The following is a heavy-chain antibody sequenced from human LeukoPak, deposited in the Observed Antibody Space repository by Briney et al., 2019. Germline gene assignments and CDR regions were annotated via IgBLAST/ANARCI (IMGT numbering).Heavy chain of an antibody. Sequence: GGSLRLSCAASGFSFSSLWMSWVRQAPGKGLEWVANIKGDGSQTYYVDSVRGRFTISRDNAKNSLYLQMSSLRAEDSAVYYCARIASYASGSYYRYLDYWGQGNLVTVSS. D-gene: IGHD3-10*01. CDR2: IKGDGSQT. CDR1: GFSFSSLW. V-gene: IGHV3-7*01. J-gene: IGHJ4*02. CDR3: ARIASYASGSYYRYLDY.